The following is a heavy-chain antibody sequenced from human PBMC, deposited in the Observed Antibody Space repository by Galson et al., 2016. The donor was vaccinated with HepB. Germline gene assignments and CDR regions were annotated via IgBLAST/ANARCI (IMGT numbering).Heavy chain of an antibody. CDR2: IYSKEST. CDR1: GGSIRSTYH. CDR3: ARGDYGMDV. J-gene: IGHJ6*02. V-gene: IGHV4-31*03. Sequence: TLSLTCTVSGGSIRSTYHWSWIRHRPGKGLEWIGYIYSKESTYYNPSFKSRLTISIDTSKNQFSLNLTSVTAADTAFYYCARGDYGMDVWGQGTTVTVSS.